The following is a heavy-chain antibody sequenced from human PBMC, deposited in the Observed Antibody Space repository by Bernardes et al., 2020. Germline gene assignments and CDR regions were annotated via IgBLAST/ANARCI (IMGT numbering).Heavy chain of an antibody. D-gene: IGHD3-22*01. Sequence: GGSLSRSGAASGFTFNSYWMSWVRQAPGKGLEWVANINEDGSDKYYVDSVKGRFTISRDNAKNSLYLQMNTLRVEDTAVYYCVRTASYYDSTGYHPEYFHHWGRGTLVTVSS. V-gene: IGHV3-7*01. CDR1: GFTFNSYW. CDR3: VRTASYYDSTGYHPEYFHH. CDR2: INEDGSDK. J-gene: IGHJ1*01.